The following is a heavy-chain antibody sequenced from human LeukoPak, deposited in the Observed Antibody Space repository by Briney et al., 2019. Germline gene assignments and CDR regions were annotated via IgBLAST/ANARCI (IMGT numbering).Heavy chain of an antibody. Sequence: SGPTLVKPTQTLTLTCTFSGFSLSTSGVGVGWIRQPPGKALEWLALIYWNDDKRYSPSLKSRLTITKDTSKNQVVLTMTNMDPVDTATYYCAHRPREYDILTGYFGLYYFDYWGQGTLVTVSS. CDR3: AHRPREYDILTGYFGLYYFDY. V-gene: IGHV2-5*01. D-gene: IGHD3-9*01. CDR1: GFSLSTSGVG. CDR2: IYWNDDK. J-gene: IGHJ4*02.